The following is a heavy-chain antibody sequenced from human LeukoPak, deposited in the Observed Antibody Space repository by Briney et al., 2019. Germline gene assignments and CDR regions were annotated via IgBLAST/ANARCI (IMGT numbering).Heavy chain of an antibody. J-gene: IGHJ4*02. Sequence: GGSLRLSCAASGFTFSTYAMSWVRQAPGKGLEWVSAISGSGGTTYYADSVKGRFTISRDNAKNSLFLQMNSLRAEDTALYYCANEEWYRFDYWGQGTLVTVPS. CDR1: GFTFSTYA. V-gene: IGHV3-23*01. CDR3: ANEEWYRFDY. CDR2: ISGSGGTT. D-gene: IGHD2-8*01.